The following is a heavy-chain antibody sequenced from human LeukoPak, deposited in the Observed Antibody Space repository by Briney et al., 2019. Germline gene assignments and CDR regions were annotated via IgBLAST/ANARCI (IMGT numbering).Heavy chain of an antibody. V-gene: IGHV1-69*13. CDR1: GGTFTSYA. D-gene: IGHD3-16*01. CDR3: ARGNPSWGYDY. J-gene: IGHJ4*02. Sequence: ASVKVSCKASGGTFTSYAISWVRQAPGQGLEWMGWIIPIFGTTSYAQKFQGRVTITADESTSTAYMELSSLRSDDTAVYYCARGNPSWGYDYWGPGTLVTVSS. CDR2: IIPIFGTT.